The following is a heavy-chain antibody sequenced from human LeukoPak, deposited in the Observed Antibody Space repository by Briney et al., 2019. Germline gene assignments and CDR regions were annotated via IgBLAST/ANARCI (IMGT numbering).Heavy chain of an antibody. D-gene: IGHD3-10*01. J-gene: IGHJ6*04. Sequence: SETLSLTCTVSGGSVSSGSYYWSWIRQPPGKGLEWMGYIYYSGSPNYNPSLKSRVTISVDTSKNQFSLKLSSVTAADTAVYYCARVLAYYYGSVYYYGMDVWGKGTTVTVSS. V-gene: IGHV4-61*01. CDR2: IYYSGSP. CDR1: GGSVSSGSYY. CDR3: ARVLAYYYGSVYYYGMDV.